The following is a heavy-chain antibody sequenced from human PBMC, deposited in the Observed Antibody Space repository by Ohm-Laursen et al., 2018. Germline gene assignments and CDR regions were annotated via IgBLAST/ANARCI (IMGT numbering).Heavy chain of an antibody. CDR1: GFIFRNFG. CDR2: IKQDGSEK. D-gene: IGHD4-17*01. CDR3: ARDDYGDGRLLDY. Sequence: SLRLSCAASGFIFRNFGMHWVRQAPGKGLEWVANIKQDGSEKYYVGSVKGRFTISRDNAKNSLYLQMNSLRAEDTAVYYCARDDYGDGRLLDYWGQGTLVTVSS. V-gene: IGHV3-7*01. J-gene: IGHJ4*02.